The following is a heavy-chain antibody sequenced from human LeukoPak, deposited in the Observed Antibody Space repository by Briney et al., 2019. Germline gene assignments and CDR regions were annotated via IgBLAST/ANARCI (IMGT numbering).Heavy chain of an antibody. CDR1: GYSFTSYW. J-gene: IGHJ4*02. D-gene: IGHD3-22*01. CDR3: ARIPKSNYDSSGYSDY. Sequence: GESLKISCKCSGYSFTSYWIGWVRQMPGKGLEWMGIIYPGDSDTRYSPSFQGQVTISADKSISTAYLQWSSLKASDTAMYYCARIPKSNYDSSGYSDYWGQGTLVTVSS. CDR2: IYPGDSDT. V-gene: IGHV5-51*01.